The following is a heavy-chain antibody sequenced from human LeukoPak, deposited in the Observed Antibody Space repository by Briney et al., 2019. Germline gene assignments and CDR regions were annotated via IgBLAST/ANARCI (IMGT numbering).Heavy chain of an antibody. Sequence: GGSLRLSCAASGFAFSCYEMNWVRQAPGKGLEWVSYIRSTSNTIYYADSVKGRFTISRDNAKNSLYLQMNSLRAEDTAVYYCARDFGRWFIDYWGQGTLVTVSS. V-gene: IGHV3-48*03. D-gene: IGHD4-23*01. CDR2: IRSTSNTI. CDR3: ARDFGRWFIDY. CDR1: GFAFSCYE. J-gene: IGHJ4*02.